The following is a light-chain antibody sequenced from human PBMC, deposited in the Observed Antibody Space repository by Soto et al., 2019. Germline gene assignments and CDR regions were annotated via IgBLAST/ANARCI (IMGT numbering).Light chain of an antibody. J-gene: IGLJ3*02. CDR2: GVS. CDR3: GSLTTTRIWV. Sequence: QPASVSGSPGQSITMSCTGSTSDFGDDKYVSWYQQQPGKGPNLLIYGVSNRPSGVSNRFSGSKSGNTASLTISGLQVDDEADYFCGSLTTTRIWVFGGGTKLTVL. CDR1: TSDFGDDKY. V-gene: IGLV2-14*01.